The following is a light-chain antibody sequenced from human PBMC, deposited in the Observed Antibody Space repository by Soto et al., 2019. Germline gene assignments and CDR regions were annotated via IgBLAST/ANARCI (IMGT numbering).Light chain of an antibody. CDR1: QSISNH. Sequence: IQMTQSPSSLPASVQDRVIITCRESQSISNHLNWYQQKPGKAPKLLIFAASTLQSGVPSRFSGSGSGTDFTLTISSLQPDDFATYYCQQYYAYPLTFGGGTKVDIK. CDR2: AAS. J-gene: IGKJ4*01. CDR3: QQYYAYPLT. V-gene: IGKV1-39*01.